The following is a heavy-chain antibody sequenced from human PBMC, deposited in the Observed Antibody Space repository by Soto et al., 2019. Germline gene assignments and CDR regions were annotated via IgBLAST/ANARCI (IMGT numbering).Heavy chain of an antibody. J-gene: IGHJ3*02. Sequence: LSEPLSLTCAVSGGSISSSNWWSWVRQPPGKGLEWIGEIYHSGSTNYNPSLKSRVTISVDKSKNQFSLKLSSVTAADTAVYYCATNARGYCTNGVCGEAFDIWGQGTMVTVSS. CDR1: GGSISSSNW. V-gene: IGHV4-4*02. CDR2: IYHSGST. D-gene: IGHD2-8*01. CDR3: ATNARGYCTNGVCGEAFDI.